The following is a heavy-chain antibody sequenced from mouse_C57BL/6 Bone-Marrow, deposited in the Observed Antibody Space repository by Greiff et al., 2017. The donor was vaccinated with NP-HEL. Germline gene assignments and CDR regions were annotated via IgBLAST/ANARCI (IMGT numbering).Heavy chain of an antibody. CDR2: ISYDGSN. D-gene: IGHD2-1*01. CDR3: ARDPLYGNYYWFAY. Sequence: EVQLVESGPGLVKPSQSLSLTCSVTGYSITSGYYWNWIRQFPGNKLEWMGYISYDGSNNYNPSLKNRISITRDTSKNQFFLKLNSVTTEDTATYYCARDPLYGNYYWFAYWGQGTLVTVSA. CDR1: GYSITSGYY. V-gene: IGHV3-6*01. J-gene: IGHJ3*01.